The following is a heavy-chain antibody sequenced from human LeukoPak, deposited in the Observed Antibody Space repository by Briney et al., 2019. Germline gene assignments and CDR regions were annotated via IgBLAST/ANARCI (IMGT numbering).Heavy chain of an antibody. V-gene: IGHV3-15*01. J-gene: IGHJ4*02. CDR1: GFTFSNAW. CDR3: TTVLGRDYGSGSYPFDY. D-gene: IGHD3-10*01. CDR2: IKSKTAGGTT. Sequence: GGSLRLSCAASGFTFSNAWMSWVRQAPGKGLEWVGRIKSKTAGGTTDYAAPVKGRFTISRDDSKNTLYLQMNSLKTEDTAVYYCTTVLGRDYGSGSYPFDYWGQGTLVTVSS.